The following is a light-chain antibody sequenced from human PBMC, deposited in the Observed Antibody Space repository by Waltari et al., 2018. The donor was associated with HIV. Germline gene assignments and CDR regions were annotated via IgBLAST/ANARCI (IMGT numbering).Light chain of an antibody. CDR2: AAS. J-gene: IGKJ2*01. CDR3: QQSYSSLST. CDR1: QGIDTY. V-gene: IGKV1-39*01. Sequence: DIQMTQSPSSLYASLGDRVTITCRASQGIDTYLNWYQQRPGEAPKLLIYAASNLQSGVPSRFSGRGSGTDFTLTISSLQPEDFATYFCQQSYSSLSTFGQGTKL.